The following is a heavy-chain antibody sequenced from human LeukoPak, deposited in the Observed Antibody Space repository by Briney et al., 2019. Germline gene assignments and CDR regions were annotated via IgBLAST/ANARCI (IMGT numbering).Heavy chain of an antibody. CDR1: GFTFSSYA. CDR2: ISSSSSII. Sequence: GGSLRLSCAASGFTFSSYAMSWVRQAPGKGLEWVSYISSSSSIIYYADSVKGRFIISRDNAKNSLYLQMNSLRDEDTAVYYCARWFSSGRGFFDYWGQGILVTVSS. V-gene: IGHV3-48*02. CDR3: ARWFSSGRGFFDY. J-gene: IGHJ4*02. D-gene: IGHD6-19*01.